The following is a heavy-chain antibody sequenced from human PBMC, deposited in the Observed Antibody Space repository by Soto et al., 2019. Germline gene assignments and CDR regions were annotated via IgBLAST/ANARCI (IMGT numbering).Heavy chain of an antibody. CDR3: ARGVGATNYFDY. V-gene: IGHV1-2*02. D-gene: IGHD1-26*01. CDR1: GYTFPGYY. CDR2: INPNSGGT. Sequence: SAKVSFKASGYTFPGYYMHWVRQAPGQGREWMGWINPNSGGTNYAQKFQGRVTMTRDTSISTAYMELSRLRSDDTAVYYCARGVGATNYFDYWGQGTLVTVSS. J-gene: IGHJ4*02.